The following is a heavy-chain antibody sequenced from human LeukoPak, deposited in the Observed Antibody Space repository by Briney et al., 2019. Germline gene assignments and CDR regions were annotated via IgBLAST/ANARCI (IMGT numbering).Heavy chain of an antibody. V-gene: IGHV1-18*01. CDR2: ISAYNGNT. CDR1: GYTFTSYG. CDR3: ARARYFDWLSRGFDY. D-gene: IGHD3-9*01. J-gene: IGHJ4*02. Sequence: ASVKVSCKASGYTFTSYGISWVRQAPGQGLEWMGWISAYNGNTNYAQKLQGRVTMTTDTSTSTAYMELRSLRSDDTAVYYCARARYFDWLSRGFDYWGQGTLVTVSS.